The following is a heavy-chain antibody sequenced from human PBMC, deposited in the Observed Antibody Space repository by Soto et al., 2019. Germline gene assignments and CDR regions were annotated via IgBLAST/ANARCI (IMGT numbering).Heavy chain of an antibody. CDR1: GGTFSSYS. V-gene: IGHV1-69*13. CDR3: ARVKYDFWSGYNGGVNGMDV. D-gene: IGHD3-3*01. CDR2: IIPIFGTA. Sequence: SVKVSCKASGGTFSSYSISWVRQAPGQGLEWMGGIIPIFGTADYAQRFQGRVTITADESTSTAYMELSSLRSEDTAVYYCARVKYDFWSGYNGGVNGMDVWGQGTTVTVSS. J-gene: IGHJ6*02.